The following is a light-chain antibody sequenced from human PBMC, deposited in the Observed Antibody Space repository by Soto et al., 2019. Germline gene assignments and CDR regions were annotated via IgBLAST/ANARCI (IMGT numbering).Light chain of an antibody. CDR3: QQYSRSPRT. CDR1: QSVSRK. CDR2: GAS. V-gene: IGKV3-20*01. Sequence: EIVMTQSPATLSVSPGERATLSCRASQSVSRKLAWYQQTRGQAPRLLIYGASNRATGIPDRFSGSGSETDFTLTISRLEPEDFAVYYCQQYSRSPRTFGQGTKVDIK. J-gene: IGKJ1*01.